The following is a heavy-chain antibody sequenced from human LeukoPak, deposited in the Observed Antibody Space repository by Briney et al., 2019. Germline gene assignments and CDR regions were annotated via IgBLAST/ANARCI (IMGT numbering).Heavy chain of an antibody. J-gene: IGHJ3*02. CDR3: AKDYGDYRWDDAFDI. Sequence: PGGSLRLSCAASGFTFSSYAMNWVRQAPGKGLEWVSVISGSGGSTYYGDSVKGRFNISRDNSKNTLYLQMSSLRAEDTAVYYCAKDYGDYRWDDAFDIWGQGTMVTVSS. V-gene: IGHV3-23*01. D-gene: IGHD4-17*01. CDR2: ISGSGGST. CDR1: GFTFSSYA.